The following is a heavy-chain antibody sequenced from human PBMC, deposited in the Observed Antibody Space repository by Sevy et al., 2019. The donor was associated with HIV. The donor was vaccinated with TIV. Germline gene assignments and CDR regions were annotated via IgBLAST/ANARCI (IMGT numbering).Heavy chain of an antibody. CDR1: GFTFSSYA. CDR3: AKYSGSFGGGFDY. CDR2: ISGSGGST. Sequence: GGSLRLSCAASGFTFSSYAMSWVRQAPGKGLEWVSAISGSGGSTYYGDSVKGRFTISRDNSKNTLYLQMNSLRAEDTAVSYCAKYSGSFGGGFDYWGQGTLVTVSS. D-gene: IGHD1-26*01. V-gene: IGHV3-23*01. J-gene: IGHJ4*02.